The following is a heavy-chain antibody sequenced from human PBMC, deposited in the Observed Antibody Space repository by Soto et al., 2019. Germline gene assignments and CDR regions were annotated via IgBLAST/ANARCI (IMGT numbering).Heavy chain of an antibody. J-gene: IGHJ4*02. Sequence: PGGSLRLSCAASGFTFSTYAMSWVRQAPRKGLEWVSAISGNGGDYTYYADSVKGRFTISRDNSKNTLYLQMNSLRAEDTAVYYCVPLCRCCSTTTPSWGQGTLVTVSS. CDR1: GFTFSTYA. CDR3: VPLCRCCSTTTPS. CDR2: ISGNGGDYT. V-gene: IGHV3-23*01. D-gene: IGHD2-2*01.